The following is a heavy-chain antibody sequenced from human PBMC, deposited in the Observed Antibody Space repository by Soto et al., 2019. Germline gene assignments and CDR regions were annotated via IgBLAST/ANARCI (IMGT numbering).Heavy chain of an antibody. CDR2: IDPSGGST. Sequence: ASVKVSCKESGYTFTVYYMHWVRHAPGQGLEWMGIIDPSGGSTTYAQKFQGRVIMTRDTSTSTVYMELNSLRSEDTAVYYCSRLGYCVNGVCYGSGYWGQGTLVTVSS. V-gene: IGHV1-46*03. CDR1: GYTFTVYY. J-gene: IGHJ4*02. CDR3: SRLGYCVNGVCYGSGY. D-gene: IGHD2-8*01.